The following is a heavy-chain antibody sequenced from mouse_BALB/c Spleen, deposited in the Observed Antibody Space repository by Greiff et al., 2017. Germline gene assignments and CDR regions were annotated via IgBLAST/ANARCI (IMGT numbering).Heavy chain of an antibody. V-gene: IGHV1-80*01. Sequence: VQGVESGAELVRPGSSVKISCKASGYAFSSYWMNWVKQRPGQGLEWIGQIYPGDGDTNYNGKFKGKATLTADKSSSTAYMQLSSLTSEDSAVYFCARRGDYGSSYVGYFDYWGQGTTLTVSS. J-gene: IGHJ2*01. CDR3: ARRGDYGSSYVGYFDY. CDR2: IYPGDGDT. CDR1: GYAFSSYW. D-gene: IGHD1-1*01.